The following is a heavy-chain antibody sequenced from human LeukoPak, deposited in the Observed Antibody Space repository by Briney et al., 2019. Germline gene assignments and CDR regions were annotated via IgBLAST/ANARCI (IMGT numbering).Heavy chain of an antibody. J-gene: IGHJ2*01. V-gene: IGHV1-69*05. D-gene: IGHD3-22*01. CDR1: GGTFSSYA. CDR3: AREYYYDSSGYPPGNWYFDL. Sequence: SVKVSCKASGGTFSSYAISWVRQAPGQGLEWMGGIIPIFGTANYAQKFQGRVTITTDESTSTAYMELSSLRSEDTAVYYCAREYYYDSSGYPPGNWYFDLWGRGTLVTVSS. CDR2: IIPIFGTA.